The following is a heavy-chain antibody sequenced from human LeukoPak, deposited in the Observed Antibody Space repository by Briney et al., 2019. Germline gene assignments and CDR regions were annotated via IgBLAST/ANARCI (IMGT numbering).Heavy chain of an antibody. V-gene: IGHV3-48*03. CDR1: GFTFSSYE. CDR2: ISSSGSTI. Sequence: GGSLRLSCAASGFTFSSYEMNWVRQAPGKGLEWVSYISSSGSTIYYADSVKGRLTISRDNAKNSLYLQMNSLRAEDTALYYCARESGYDWYYYMDVWGKGTTVTVSS. D-gene: IGHD5-12*01. J-gene: IGHJ6*03. CDR3: ARESGYDWYYYMDV.